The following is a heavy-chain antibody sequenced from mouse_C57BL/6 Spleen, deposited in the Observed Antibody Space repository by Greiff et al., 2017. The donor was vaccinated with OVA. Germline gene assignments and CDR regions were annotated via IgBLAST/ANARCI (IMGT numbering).Heavy chain of an antibody. J-gene: IGHJ3*01. V-gene: IGHV1-55*01. CDR3: ARGDLGPSEFAD. D-gene: IGHD4-1*01. CDR2: IYPGSGST. CDR1: GYTFTSYW. Sequence: QVQLQQPGAELVKPGASVKMSCKASGYTFTSYWITWVKQRPGQGLEWIGDIYPGSGSTNYNEKFKSKATLTVDTSSSTAYMQLSSLTSDDAAVYYCARGDLGPSEFADWGQGTLVTVSA.